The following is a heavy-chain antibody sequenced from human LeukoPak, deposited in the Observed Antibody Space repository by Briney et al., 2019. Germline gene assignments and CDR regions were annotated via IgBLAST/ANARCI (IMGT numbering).Heavy chain of an antibody. Sequence: WASVKVSCKASGGTFSSYAISWVRQAPGHGLEWMGGIIPIFGTANYAQKFQGRVTITADESTSTAYMELSSLRAEDTAVYYCARFSVRGVIGNWFDPWGQGTLVTVSS. J-gene: IGHJ5*02. CDR1: GGTFSSYA. CDR3: ARFSVRGVIGNWFDP. CDR2: IIPIFGTA. V-gene: IGHV1-69*13. D-gene: IGHD3-10*01.